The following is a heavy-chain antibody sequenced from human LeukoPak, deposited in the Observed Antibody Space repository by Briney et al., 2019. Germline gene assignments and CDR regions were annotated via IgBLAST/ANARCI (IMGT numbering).Heavy chain of an antibody. CDR2: ISTSTSYI. D-gene: IGHD3-22*01. V-gene: IGHV3-21*01. CDR3: ARGLLAGVFDY. CDR1: GFTFNTYS. Sequence: TGGSLRLSCAASGFTFNTYSMNWVRQAPGKGLEWVSSISTSTSYIYYADSVKGRFTISRDNAKNSLYLQMNSLRAEDTAVYYCARGLLAGVFDYWGQGTLVTVSS. J-gene: IGHJ4*02.